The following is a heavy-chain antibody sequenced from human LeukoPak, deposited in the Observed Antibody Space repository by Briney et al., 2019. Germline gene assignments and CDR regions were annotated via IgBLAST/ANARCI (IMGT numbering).Heavy chain of an antibody. D-gene: IGHD3-10*01. Sequence: GGSLRLSCAASGFAFSSYAMSWVRQAPEKGLEWVSAISGSGGSTYYADSVKGRFTISRDNSKNTLYLQMSSLRADDTAVYYCTKGGWGTVLDYWGQGTLVTVSS. CDR2: ISGSGGST. J-gene: IGHJ4*02. CDR1: GFAFSSYA. V-gene: IGHV3-23*01. CDR3: TKGGWGTVLDY.